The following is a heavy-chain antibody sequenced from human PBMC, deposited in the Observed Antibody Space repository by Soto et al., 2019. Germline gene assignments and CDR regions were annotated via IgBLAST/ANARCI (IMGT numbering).Heavy chain of an antibody. V-gene: IGHV3-74*01. D-gene: IGHD6-6*01. CDR3: ASGGSSLNFDS. Sequence: GGSLRLSCAASGFTFSSYSMNWVRQAPGKGLVWVSCINSGGSSISYADSVKGRFTISRDNAKNTLYLQMNSLRAEDTAVYYCASGGSSLNFDSWGQGTLVTVSS. J-gene: IGHJ4*02. CDR1: GFTFSSYS. CDR2: INSGGSSI.